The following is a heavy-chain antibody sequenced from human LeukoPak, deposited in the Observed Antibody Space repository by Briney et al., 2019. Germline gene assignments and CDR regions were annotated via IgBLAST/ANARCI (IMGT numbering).Heavy chain of an antibody. CDR2: IYYSGST. V-gene: IGHV4-39*01. CDR1: GGSISSSSYY. J-gene: IGHJ4*02. CDR3: ARLREYFGVALFDY. Sequence: SETLSLTCTVSGGSISSSSYYRGWIRQPPGKGLEWIGSIYYSGSTYYNPSLKSRVTISVDTSKNQFSLKLSPVTAADTAVYYCARLREYFGVALFDYWGQGTLVTVSS. D-gene: IGHD3-3*01.